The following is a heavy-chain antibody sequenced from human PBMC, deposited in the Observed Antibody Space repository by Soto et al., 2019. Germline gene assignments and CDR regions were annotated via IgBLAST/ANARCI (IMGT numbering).Heavy chain of an antibody. J-gene: IGHJ5*02. V-gene: IGHV3-33*01. CDR1: GFTFSSYG. D-gene: IGHD3-10*01. CDR2: IWYDGGNK. Sequence: GGSLRLSCAASGFTFSSYGMHWVRQAPGKGLEWVAVIWYDGGNKYYADSVKGRFTISRDNSKNTLYLQMNSLRAEDTAVYYCARHVPMVRGVKYNLFDPWGQRTLVTVSS. CDR3: ARHVPMVRGVKYNLFDP.